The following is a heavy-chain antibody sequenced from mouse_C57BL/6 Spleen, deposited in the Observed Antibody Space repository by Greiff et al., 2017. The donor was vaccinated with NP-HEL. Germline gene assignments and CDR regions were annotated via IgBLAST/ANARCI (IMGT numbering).Heavy chain of an antibody. CDR1: GYTFTDYY. D-gene: IGHD1-1*01. Sequence: EVQLQQSGPVLVKPGASVKMSCKASGYTFTDYYMNWVKQSHGKSLEWIGVINPYNGGTSYNQKFKGKATLTVDKSSSTAYMELNSLKSEDSAVYYCARRNYLRDYAMDYWGQGTSVTVSS. J-gene: IGHJ4*01. CDR2: INPYNGGT. CDR3: ARRNYLRDYAMDY. V-gene: IGHV1-19*01.